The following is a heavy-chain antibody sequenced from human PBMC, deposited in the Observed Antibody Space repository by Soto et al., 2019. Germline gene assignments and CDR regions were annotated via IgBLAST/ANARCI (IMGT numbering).Heavy chain of an antibody. CDR1: GFTFSSYA. V-gene: IGHV3-23*01. Sequence: GGSLRLSCAASGFTFSSYAMSWVRQAPGKGLEWVSAISGSGGSTYYADSVKGRFTISRDNSKNTLYLQMNSLRAEDTAVYYCAKPGVGGYCSSTSCYVPVAYPGDGYYYYGMDVWGQGTTVTVSS. CDR3: AKPGVGGYCSSTSCYVPVAYPGDGYYYYGMDV. CDR2: ISGSGGST. D-gene: IGHD2-2*01. J-gene: IGHJ6*02.